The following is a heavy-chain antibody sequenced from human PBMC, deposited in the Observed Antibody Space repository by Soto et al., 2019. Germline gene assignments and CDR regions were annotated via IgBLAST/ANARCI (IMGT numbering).Heavy chain of an antibody. CDR3: ARATTVTDY. V-gene: IGHV3-72*01. CDR2: TRNKANSHTT. J-gene: IGHJ4*02. D-gene: IGHD4-17*01. CDR1: GFTFSDYY. Sequence: EVQLVESGGGLVQPGGSLRLSCAASGFTFSDYYMDWVRQAPGKGLEWVGRTRNKANSHTTEYAASVKGRFTISRDDSKNSLYLQMNSLKVEDTAVYYCARATTVTDYWGQGALVTVSS.